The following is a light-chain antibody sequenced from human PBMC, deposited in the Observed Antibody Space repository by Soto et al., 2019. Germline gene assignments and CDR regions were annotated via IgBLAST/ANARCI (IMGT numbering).Light chain of an antibody. CDR2: DVS. CDR3: CSYAGSYTWV. Sequence: QSALTQPRSVSASPGQSVTISCTGNTSDVGGYNYVSWYQQHPGQAPKLMIYDVSKRPSGVPDRFSGSKSGNTASLTVSGLQAEDEAEYYCCSYAGSYTWVFGGGTKLTVL. J-gene: IGLJ3*02. V-gene: IGLV2-11*01. CDR1: TSDVGGYNY.